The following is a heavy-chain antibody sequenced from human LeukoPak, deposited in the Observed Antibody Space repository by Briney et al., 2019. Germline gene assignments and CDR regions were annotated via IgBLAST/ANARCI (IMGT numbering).Heavy chain of an antibody. CDR1: GFTFSSHG. V-gene: IGHV3-30*03. CDR3: ASSKAAAGTRYYYGMDV. D-gene: IGHD6-13*01. Sequence: GGSLRLSCVASGFTFSSHGMHWVRQAPGKGLELVAVISYDGYNKYYADSVKGRFTISRDNSKNTLNLQTNSLRVEDTAVYYCASSKAAAGTRYYYGMDVWGQGTTVTVSS. CDR2: ISYDGYNK. J-gene: IGHJ6*02.